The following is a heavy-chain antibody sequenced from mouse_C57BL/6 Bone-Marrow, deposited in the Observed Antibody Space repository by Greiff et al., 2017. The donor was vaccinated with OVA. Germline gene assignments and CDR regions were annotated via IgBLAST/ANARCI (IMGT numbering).Heavy chain of an antibody. J-gene: IGHJ2*01. CDR1: GYTFTSYW. CDR3: ARRSGYYSNHYFDY. CDR2: IYPGSGST. Sequence: VQLQQPGAELVKPGASVKMSCKASGYTFTSYWITWVKQRPGQGLEWIGDIYPGSGSTNYNEKFKSKATLTVDTSSSTAYMQLSSLTSEDSAVYYCARRSGYYSNHYFDYWGQGTTLTVSS. D-gene: IGHD2-5*01. V-gene: IGHV1-55*01.